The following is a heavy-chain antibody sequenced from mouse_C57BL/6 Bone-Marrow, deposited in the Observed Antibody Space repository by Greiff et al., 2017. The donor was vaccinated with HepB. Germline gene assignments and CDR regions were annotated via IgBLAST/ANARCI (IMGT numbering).Heavy chain of an antibody. CDR3: ARQDRSTVVRRYFDV. CDR1: GYTFTSYW. Sequence: QVQLKQPGAELVMPGASVKLSCKASGYTFTSYWMHWVKQRPGQGLEWIGEIDPSDSYTNYNQKFKGKSTLTVDKSSSTAHMELRSLTSEDSAVYYCARQDRSTVVRRYFDVWGTGTTVTVSS. V-gene: IGHV1-69*01. CDR2: IDPSDSYT. J-gene: IGHJ1*03. D-gene: IGHD1-1*01.